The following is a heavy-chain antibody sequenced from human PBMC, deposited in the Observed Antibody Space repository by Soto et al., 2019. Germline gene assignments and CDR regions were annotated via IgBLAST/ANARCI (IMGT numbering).Heavy chain of an antibody. V-gene: IGHV1-69*06. CDR3: ASAIVGATEDYYYYGMDV. CDR2: IIPIFGTA. D-gene: IGHD1-26*01. J-gene: IGHJ6*02. Sequence: SVKVSCKASGGTCSIYAISCVRQSPLQWLEWMGGIIPIFGTANYAQKFQGRVTITADKSTSTAYMELSSLRSEDTAVYYCASAIVGATEDYYYYGMDVWGQGTTVTVSS. CDR1: GGTCSIYA.